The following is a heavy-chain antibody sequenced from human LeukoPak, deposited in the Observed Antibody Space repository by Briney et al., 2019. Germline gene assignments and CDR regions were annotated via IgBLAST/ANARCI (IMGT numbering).Heavy chain of an antibody. D-gene: IGHD5-24*01. V-gene: IGHV4-4*07. CDR3: ARGWLQSGFDY. Sequence: SETLSLTCTVSGGSITIYYWSWIRQPAGKGLEWIGRIYTSGSTNYNPSLKSRVTMSVDTSKNQFSLKLSSVTPEDTAVYYCARGWLQSGFDYWGQGTLVTVSS. CDR1: GGSITIYY. CDR2: IYTSGST. J-gene: IGHJ4*02.